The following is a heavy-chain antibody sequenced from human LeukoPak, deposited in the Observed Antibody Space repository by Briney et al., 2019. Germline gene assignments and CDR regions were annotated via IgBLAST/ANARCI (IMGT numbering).Heavy chain of an antibody. CDR1: GFSXXXXX. J-gene: IGHJ4*02. V-gene: IGHV3-33*06. CDR3: AKDTDGEHGLDY. Sequence: SGGSLRLSCAASGFSXXXXXXXWVRXXPXXXXXXVAVIXXXXXXXXXXXXXXXXXTISRDNSKNTLYLQMNGLRAEDTAVYYCAKDTDGEHGLDYWGQGTLVTVSS. CDR2: IXXXXXXX. D-gene: IGHD4-17*01.